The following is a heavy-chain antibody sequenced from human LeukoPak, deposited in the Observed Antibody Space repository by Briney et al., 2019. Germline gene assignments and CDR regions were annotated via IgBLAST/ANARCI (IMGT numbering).Heavy chain of an antibody. Sequence: PGRSLRLSCAASGFTFDDYAMHWVRQAPGKGLEWVSGISWNSGSIGYADSVKGRFTISRDNAKNSLYLQMNSLRAEDTALYYCAKVRLAAAGTSQFDYWGQGTLVTVSS. CDR2: ISWNSGSI. CDR3: AKVRLAAAGTSQFDY. CDR1: GFTFDDYA. V-gene: IGHV3-9*01. D-gene: IGHD6-13*01. J-gene: IGHJ4*02.